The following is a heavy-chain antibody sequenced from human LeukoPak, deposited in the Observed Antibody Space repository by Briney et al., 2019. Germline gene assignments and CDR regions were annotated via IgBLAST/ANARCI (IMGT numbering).Heavy chain of an antibody. CDR1: GFTFSSYG. Sequence: GGSLRLSCAASGFTFSSYGMHWVRQAPGKGLEWVAVISSDESNKYYADSVKGRFTISRDNSKNTLYLQMNSLRAEDTAVYYCAKVDTAMVPVYYYGMDVWGQGTTVTVSS. J-gene: IGHJ6*02. CDR3: AKVDTAMVPVYYYGMDV. CDR2: ISSDESNK. V-gene: IGHV3-30*18. D-gene: IGHD5-18*01.